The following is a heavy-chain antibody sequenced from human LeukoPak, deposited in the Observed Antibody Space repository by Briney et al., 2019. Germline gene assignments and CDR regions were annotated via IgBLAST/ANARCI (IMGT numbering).Heavy chain of an antibody. J-gene: IGHJ4*02. CDR2: FDPEDGET. V-gene: IGHV1-24*01. Sequence: ASVKVSCKVSGYTLTELSMHWVRQAPGKGLEWMGGFDPEDGETIYAQKFQGRVTMTEDTSTDTAYMELSSLRPEDTAVYYCASNLGAYSGYDKGAPDFDYWGQGTLVTVSS. CDR1: GYTLTELS. CDR3: ASNLGAYSGYDKGAPDFDY. D-gene: IGHD5-12*01.